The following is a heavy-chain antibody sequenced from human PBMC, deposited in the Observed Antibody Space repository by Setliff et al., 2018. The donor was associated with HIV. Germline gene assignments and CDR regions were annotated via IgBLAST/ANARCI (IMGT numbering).Heavy chain of an antibody. CDR2: INPSGGST. Sequence: ASVKVSCKASGYTFTSYYMHWVRQAPGQGLEWMGIINPSGGSTSYAQKFQGRVTMTRDTSTSTVYMELSSLRSADTAVYYCARVIAVAGHFDYWGQGTLVTVSS. J-gene: IGHJ4*02. CDR3: ARVIAVAGHFDY. CDR1: GYTFTSYY. V-gene: IGHV1-46*01. D-gene: IGHD6-19*01.